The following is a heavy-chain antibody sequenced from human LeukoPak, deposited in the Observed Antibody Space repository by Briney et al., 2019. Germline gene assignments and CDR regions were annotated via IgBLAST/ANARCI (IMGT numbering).Heavy chain of an antibody. CDR1: GYSISSGYY. CDR3: ARDFRGPTGGFDY. J-gene: IGHJ4*02. Sequence: SETLSLTCTVSGYSISSGYYWGWIRQPPGEGLEWIGSIYHSGSTYYNPSLKSRVTISVDTSKNQFSLKLSSVTAADTAVYYCARDFRGPTGGFDYWGQGTLVTVSS. V-gene: IGHV4-38-2*02. D-gene: IGHD7-27*01. CDR2: IYHSGST.